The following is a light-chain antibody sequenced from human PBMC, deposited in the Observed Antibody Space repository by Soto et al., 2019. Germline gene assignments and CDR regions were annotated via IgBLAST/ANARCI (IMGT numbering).Light chain of an antibody. Sequence: EIVLTQSPGTLSLSPGERATLSCRASQSVSSSSLAWYQQKPGRAPRLLIFGTSTRATGIPDRFSGSGSGTDFTLTVSGLEPEDFAVYYCQQYGSSPWTFGQGTTVEIK. CDR1: QSVSSSS. CDR3: QQYGSSPWT. CDR2: GTS. J-gene: IGKJ1*01. V-gene: IGKV3-20*01.